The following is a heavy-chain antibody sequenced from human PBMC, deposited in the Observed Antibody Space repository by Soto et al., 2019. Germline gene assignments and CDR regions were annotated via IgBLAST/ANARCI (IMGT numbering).Heavy chain of an antibody. CDR1: GFTFSTYS. J-gene: IGHJ4*02. CDR2: ISSSSTI. V-gene: IGHV3-48*01. CDR3: ARERGSGWTFDY. D-gene: IGHD6-19*01. Sequence: SCAASGFTFSTYSMNWVRQAPGKGLEWVSSISSSSTIYYADSVKGRFTISRDNVQNSLYLQMHSLRAEDTAMYYCARERGSGWTFDYWGQGTLVTVSS.